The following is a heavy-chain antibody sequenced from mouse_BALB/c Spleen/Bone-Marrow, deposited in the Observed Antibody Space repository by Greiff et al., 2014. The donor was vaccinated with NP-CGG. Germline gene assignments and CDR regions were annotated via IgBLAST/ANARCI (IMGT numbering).Heavy chain of an antibody. CDR3: APYYYVRWFAN. J-gene: IGHJ3*01. CDR1: GFNIKDTY. D-gene: IGHD1-1*01. V-gene: IGHV14-3*02. CDR2: IDPANGNI. Sequence: EVQVVESGAELVKPGASVKLSCTASGFNIKDTYMHWVKQRPEQGLEWIGRIDPANGNIKYDPKFQGKATITADTSSNTAYLQLSSLTSEDTAVYYCAPYYYVRWFANWGQGTLVTVSA.